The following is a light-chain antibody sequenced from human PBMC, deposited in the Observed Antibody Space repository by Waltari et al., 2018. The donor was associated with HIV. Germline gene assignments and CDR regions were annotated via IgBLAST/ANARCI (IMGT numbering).Light chain of an antibody. Sequence: EIVMTQSPATLSVSPGERATLSCRASQSVTSNLAWYQQKPGQAPRLLIYAASTGSTGIPARVSGSGSGTEFTLIISSLQSEDFAVYYCHQYDKWPRTFGGGTKVEI. J-gene: IGKJ4*01. V-gene: IGKV3-15*01. CDR1: QSVTSN. CDR3: HQYDKWPRT. CDR2: AAS.